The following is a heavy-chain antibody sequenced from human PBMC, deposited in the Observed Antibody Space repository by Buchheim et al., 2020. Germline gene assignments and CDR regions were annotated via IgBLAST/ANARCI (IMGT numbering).Heavy chain of an antibody. D-gene: IGHD3-16*02. CDR3: ARDYDYVWGSYRGSPPYYFDY. Sequence: QVQLVQSGAEVKKPGASVKVSCKASGYTFTSYDINWVRQATGQGLEWMGWMNPNSGNTGYAQKFQGRVTMTRNTSISTAYMELSSLRSEDTAVYYCARDYDYVWGSYRGSPPYYFDYWGQGTL. V-gene: IGHV1-8*01. CDR2: MNPNSGNT. J-gene: IGHJ4*02. CDR1: GYTFTSYD.